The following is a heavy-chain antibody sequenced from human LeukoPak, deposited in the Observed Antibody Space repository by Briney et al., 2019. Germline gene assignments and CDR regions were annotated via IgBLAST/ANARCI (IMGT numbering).Heavy chain of an antibody. CDR3: ARTYYDSSGYYHIYFDY. CDR2: IYYTGST. J-gene: IGHJ4*02. Sequence: PSETLSLTCTVSGGSISRYYWSWIRQPPGKGLEWIGFIYYTGSTNYNPSLKSRVTISVDTSKNQFSLKLSSVTAADTAVYYCARTYYDSSGYYHIYFDYWGQGTLVTVSS. D-gene: IGHD3-22*01. V-gene: IGHV4-59*01. CDR1: GGSISRYY.